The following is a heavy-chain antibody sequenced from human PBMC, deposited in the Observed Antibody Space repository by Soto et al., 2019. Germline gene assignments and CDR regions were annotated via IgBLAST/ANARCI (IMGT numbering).Heavy chain of an antibody. D-gene: IGHD3-16*01. V-gene: IGHV3-9*01. CDR3: AKDTGGGGGRNIWYYFDS. Sequence: EMQLVESGGGFVQPGGSLRLSCAASGFTFDDYAMHWVRQGPGKGLEWVSSISWNSGDIVYADSVKGRFTISRDNPKNSLYLKMNRLGAEDTAFYFCAKDTGGGGGRNIWYYFDSWGLGTLVTVSS. J-gene: IGHJ4*02. CDR2: ISWNSGDI. CDR1: GFTFDDYA.